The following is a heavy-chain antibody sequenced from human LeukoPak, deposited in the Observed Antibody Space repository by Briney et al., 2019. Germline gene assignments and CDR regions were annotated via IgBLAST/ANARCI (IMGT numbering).Heavy chain of an antibody. CDR1: GYTFTSYA. D-gene: IGHD6-19*01. CDR2: INASNGNT. CDR3: ARARRYSSGWYAEYFQH. V-gene: IGHV1-3*01. J-gene: IGHJ1*01. Sequence: WASAKVSCKASGYTFTSYAMHWVRQAPGQRLEWMGWINASNGNTKYSQKFQGRVTITRDTSASTAYMELSSLRSEDTAVYYCARARRYSSGWYAEYFQHWGQGTLVTVSS.